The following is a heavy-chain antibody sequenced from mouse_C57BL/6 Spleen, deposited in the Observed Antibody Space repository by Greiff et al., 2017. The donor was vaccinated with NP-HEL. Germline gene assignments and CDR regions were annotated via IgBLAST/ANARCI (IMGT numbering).Heavy chain of an antibody. Sequence: EVTLVESGGGLVKPGGSLKLSCAASGFTFSDYGLHWVRQAPEQGLVWVAYLSSGSSTIYYADTVKGRFTISRDNAKNTLFLQMTSLRSEDTAMYYCARGYNRLFDYWGQGTTLTVSS. CDR1: GFTFSDYG. CDR3: ARGYNRLFDY. V-gene: IGHV5-17*01. D-gene: IGHD1-3*01. CDR2: LSSGSSTI. J-gene: IGHJ2*01.